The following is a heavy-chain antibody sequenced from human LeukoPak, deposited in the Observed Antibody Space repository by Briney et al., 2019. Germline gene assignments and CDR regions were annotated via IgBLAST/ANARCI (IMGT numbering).Heavy chain of an antibody. J-gene: IGHJ6*02. Sequence: ASVKVSCKASGYTFTSYYMHWVRQAPGQGLEWMGIINPSGGSTSYAQKFKDGVTMTRDTSTSIVYMELSSLRSEDTAVYYCARDQTDCSRTNCYNLHYGMDVWGQGTTVTVSS. CDR3: ARDQTDCSRTNCYNLHYGMDV. CDR1: GYTFTSYY. V-gene: IGHV1-46*01. CDR2: INPSGGST. D-gene: IGHD2-2*02.